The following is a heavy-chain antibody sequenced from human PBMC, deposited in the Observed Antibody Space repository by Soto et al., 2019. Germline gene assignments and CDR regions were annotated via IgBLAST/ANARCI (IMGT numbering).Heavy chain of an antibody. CDR3: AKDQEAYDPYYYYGMDV. Sequence: GGSLRLSCAASGFTFSSYGMHWVRQAPGKGLEWVAVISYDGSNKYYADSVKGRFTISRDNSKNTLYLQMNSLRAEDTAVYYCAKDQEAYDPYYYYGMDVWGQGTTVTVSS. J-gene: IGHJ6*02. CDR2: ISYDGSNK. D-gene: IGHD2-8*01. CDR1: GFTFSSYG. V-gene: IGHV3-30*18.